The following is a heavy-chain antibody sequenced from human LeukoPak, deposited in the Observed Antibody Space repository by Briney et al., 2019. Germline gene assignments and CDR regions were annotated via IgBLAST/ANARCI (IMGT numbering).Heavy chain of an antibody. CDR3: ARHLPHDYGLDY. CDR2: IDPSDSYT. V-gene: IGHV5-10-1*01. Sequence: GESLRISCKGSGYNFTNYWISWVRQMPGKGLEWMGRIDPSDSYTNYSPSFQGHVTISGDKSISTAYLQWSSLKASDTAMYYCARHLPHDYGLDYWGQGTLVTVSS. D-gene: IGHD4-17*01. CDR1: GYNFTNYW. J-gene: IGHJ4*02.